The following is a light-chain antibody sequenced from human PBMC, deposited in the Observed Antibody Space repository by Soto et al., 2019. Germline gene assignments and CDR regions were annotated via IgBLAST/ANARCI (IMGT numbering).Light chain of an antibody. J-gene: IGLJ3*02. V-gene: IGLV2-11*01. Sequence: QSALTQPRSVSGSPGQSVTISCTGTSSDVGAYNYVSWYQRHPGKAPKLMVHDVSERPSGVPDRFSGSKSGNTASLTISGLQAEDEADYYCCSYAGMYIWVFGGGTKLTVL. CDR2: DVS. CDR1: SSDVGAYNY. CDR3: CSYAGMYIWV.